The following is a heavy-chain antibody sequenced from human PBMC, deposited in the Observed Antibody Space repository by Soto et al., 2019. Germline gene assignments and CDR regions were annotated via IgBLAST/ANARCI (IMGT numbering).Heavy chain of an antibody. CDR3: AKNETVRPWFDP. J-gene: IGHJ5*02. V-gene: IGHV4-31*03. Sequence: QVQLQESGPGLVKPSQTLSLTCTVSGGSISNGNYYWSWIRQLPGKGLEWIGNIYYIGTTSYNPSLKSRATISIDTSKNQFSLKLRSVVAADTTMYYCAKNETVRPWFDPWGQGTLVTVSS. CDR1: GGSISNGNYY. CDR2: IYYIGTT. D-gene: IGHD3-10*01.